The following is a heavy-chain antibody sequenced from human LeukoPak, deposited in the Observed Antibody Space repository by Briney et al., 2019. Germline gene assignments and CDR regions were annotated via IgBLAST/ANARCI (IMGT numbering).Heavy chain of an antibody. V-gene: IGHV3-53*01. J-gene: IGHJ5*02. CDR3: ARVSTWFDP. CDR1: GFTVSSNY. CDR2: ICTGGDT. Sequence: PGGSLRLSCAASGFTVSSNYMSWVRQAPGKGLEWVSVICTGGDTYYADSVKGRFTISRDNSMNTLYLQMNSLRAEDTAIYYCARVSTWFDPWGQGTLVTVSS.